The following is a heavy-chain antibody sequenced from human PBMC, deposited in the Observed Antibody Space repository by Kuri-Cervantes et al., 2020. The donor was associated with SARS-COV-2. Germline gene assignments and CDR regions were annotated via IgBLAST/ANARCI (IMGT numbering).Heavy chain of an antibody. CDR3: ARDVKQDYGGLYY. J-gene: IGHJ4*02. D-gene: IGHD4-17*01. CDR2: IYTSGST. Sequence: SETLSLTCTVSGGSISSGSYYWSWIRQPAGKGLEWIGRIYTSGSTNYNPSLKSRVTMSVDTPKNQFSLKLSSVTAADTAVYYCARDVKQDYGGLYYWGQGTLVTVSS. V-gene: IGHV4-61*02. CDR1: GGSISSGSYY.